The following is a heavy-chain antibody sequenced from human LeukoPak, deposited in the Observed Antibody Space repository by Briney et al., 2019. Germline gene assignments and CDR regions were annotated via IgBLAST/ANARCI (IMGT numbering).Heavy chain of an antibody. V-gene: IGHV4-30-4*01. D-gene: IGHD1-26*01. CDR1: GGSISRGDYY. J-gene: IGHJ3*02. CDR2: IYYSGST. Sequence: KPSEALSLTCTVSGGSISRGDYYWSWIRQPPGKGLEWIGYIYYSGSTYYNPSLKSRVTISVDTSKNQFSLKLSSVTAADTAVYYCAREFVSGSNGDAFDIWGQGTMVTVSS. CDR3: AREFVSGSNGDAFDI.